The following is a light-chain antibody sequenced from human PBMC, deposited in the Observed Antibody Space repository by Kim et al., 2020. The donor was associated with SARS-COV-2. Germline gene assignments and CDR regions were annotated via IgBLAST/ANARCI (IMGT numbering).Light chain of an antibody. V-gene: IGKV3-15*01. CDR2: AAS. J-gene: IGKJ2*01. Sequence: SPGRRATLSCRSSQSVGSKLAWYQQRPGQAPRLLIYAASTRATGIPARFSGSGSGTEFTLTISSLQSEDFALYYCQQYNTWPPVYTFGQGTKLEI. CDR3: QQYNTWPPVYT. CDR1: QSVGSK.